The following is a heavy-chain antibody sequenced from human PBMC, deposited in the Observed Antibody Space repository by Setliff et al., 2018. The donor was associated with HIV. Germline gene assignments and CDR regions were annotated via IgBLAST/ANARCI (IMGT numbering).Heavy chain of an antibody. J-gene: IGHJ5*02. D-gene: IGHD2-8*01. CDR2: ISKSGST. V-gene: IGHV4-31*03. CDR3: ARTLLRTNVLYGVLSNWFYP. Sequence: SETLSLTCSVSGGSLNSGAYYWSWIRQLPGKGLECIGYISKSGSTYYSSSFKSRATVSRDNAKESLYLQMSSLRAEDTAVYYCARTLLRTNVLYGVLSNWFYPWGQGTLVTVSS. CDR1: GGSLNSGAYY.